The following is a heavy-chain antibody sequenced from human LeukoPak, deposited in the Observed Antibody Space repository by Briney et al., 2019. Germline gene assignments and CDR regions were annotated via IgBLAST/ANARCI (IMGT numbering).Heavy chain of an antibody. CDR1: GGSISSYY. CDR2: IYYSGST. D-gene: IGHD6-6*01. J-gene: IGHJ5*02. Sequence: SSETLSLTCTVSGGSISSYYWSWIRQPPGKGLEWIGYIYYSGSTNYNPSLKSRVTISVDTSKNQSSLKLSSVTAADMAVYYCARGHLSSIADTNWFDPWGQGTLVTVSS. V-gene: IGHV4-59*01. CDR3: ARGHLSSIADTNWFDP.